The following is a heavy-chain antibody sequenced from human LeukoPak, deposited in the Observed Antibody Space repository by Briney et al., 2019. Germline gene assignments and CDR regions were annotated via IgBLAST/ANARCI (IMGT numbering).Heavy chain of an antibody. CDR2: IYYSGTT. J-gene: IGHJ4*02. D-gene: IGHD3-16*01. CDR1: GGSISSYY. Sequence: SETLSLTCTVSGGSISSYYWSWIRQPPGKGLEWIGYIYYSGTTNHNPSLKSRVTMSVDTSKNQFSLKLNSVTAADTAVYYCARGGGFFDYWGQGTLVTVSS. V-gene: IGHV4-59*01. CDR3: ARGGGFFDY.